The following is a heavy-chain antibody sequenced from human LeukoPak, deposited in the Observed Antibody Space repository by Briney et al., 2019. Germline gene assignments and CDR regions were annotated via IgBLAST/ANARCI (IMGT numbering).Heavy chain of an antibody. CDR3: ARSNQADDY. Sequence: GGSLRLSCAASGFTFSSYWMHWVRQVPGKGLVWVSRINPGGSSTAYADSVKGRFSISRDNAKNTLYLQMDSLRAEDTAIYYCARSNQADDYWGQGTLVTVSS. CDR2: INPGGSST. V-gene: IGHV3-74*01. CDR1: GFTFSSYW. J-gene: IGHJ4*02. D-gene: IGHD1-14*01.